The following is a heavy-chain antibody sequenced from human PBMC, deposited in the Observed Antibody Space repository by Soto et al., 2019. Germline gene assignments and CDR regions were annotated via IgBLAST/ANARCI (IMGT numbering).Heavy chain of an antibody. J-gene: IGHJ6*02. CDR1: GGTFSSYA. CDR2: IIPIFGTA. V-gene: IGHV1-69*13. CDR3: ASRVVVAAHYYYYYGMDV. D-gene: IGHD2-15*01. Sequence: SVKVSCKASGGTFSSYAISWVRQAPGQGLEWMGCIIPIFGTANYAQKFQGRVTITADESTSTAYMELSSLRSEDTALYYCASRVVVAAHYYYYYGMDVWGQGTTVTVSS.